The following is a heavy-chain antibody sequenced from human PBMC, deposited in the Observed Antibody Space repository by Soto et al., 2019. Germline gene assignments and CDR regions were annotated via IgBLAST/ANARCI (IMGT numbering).Heavy chain of an antibody. CDR1: GGSINSYY. D-gene: IGHD6-13*01. Sequence: SETLSLTCTVSGGSINSYYWSWIRQPPGKGLEWIGSIYYSGSTNYNPSLKSRAIISVDPPKNQFSLKLTSVTAADMAMYYCARPKSIGAAAGKGWFDPWGQGTLVTVSS. V-gene: IGHV4-59*08. CDR2: IYYSGST. J-gene: IGHJ5*02. CDR3: ARPKSIGAAAGKGWFDP.